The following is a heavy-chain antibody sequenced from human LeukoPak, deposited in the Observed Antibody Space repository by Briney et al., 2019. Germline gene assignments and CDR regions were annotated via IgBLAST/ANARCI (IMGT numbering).Heavy chain of an antibody. CDR3: ARAGYSGSYSDY. Sequence: SETLSLTCAVYGGSFSGYYWSWIRQPPGKGLEWIGEINHSGSTNYNPSLKSRVTISVDTSKNQFSLKLSSVTAADTAVYYRARAGYSGSYSDYWGQGTLVTVSS. CDR2: INHSGST. CDR1: GGSFSGYY. J-gene: IGHJ4*02. V-gene: IGHV4-34*01. D-gene: IGHD1-26*01.